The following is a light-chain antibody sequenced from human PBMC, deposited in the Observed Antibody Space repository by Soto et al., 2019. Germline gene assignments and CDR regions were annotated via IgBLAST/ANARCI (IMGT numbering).Light chain of an antibody. V-gene: IGLV1-44*01. Sequence: VLTQPPSASGTPGQRVTISCSGSSSNIGSNTVNWYQQLPGTAPKLLIYYNDQRPSGVPDRFSGSKSGTSASLAISGLQSEDEADYYCAAWDDSLNGFYVFGTGTKVTVL. CDR1: SSNIGSNT. J-gene: IGLJ1*01. CDR2: YND. CDR3: AAWDDSLNGFYV.